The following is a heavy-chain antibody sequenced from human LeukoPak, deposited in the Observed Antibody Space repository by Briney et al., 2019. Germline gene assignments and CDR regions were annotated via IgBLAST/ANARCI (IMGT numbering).Heavy chain of an antibody. V-gene: IGHV4-59*08. CDR1: GGSISSYF. J-gene: IGHJ4*02. CDR3: ARHYRRTSHRPVDS. D-gene: IGHD2-2*01. CDR2: VSYTGST. Sequence: SETLSLTCTVSGGSISSYFWSWIRQPPGKGLEWIGYVSYTGSTNYNPSLKSRVTISVDTSKNQFSVRLSSVTAADTAVYYCARHYRRTSHRPVDSWGPGTLVTVSS.